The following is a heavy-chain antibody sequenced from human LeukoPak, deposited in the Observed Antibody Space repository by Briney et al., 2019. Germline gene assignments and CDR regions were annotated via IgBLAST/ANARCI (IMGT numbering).Heavy chain of an antibody. D-gene: IGHD2-2*01. J-gene: IGHJ4*02. Sequence: PSQTLSLTCTVSGGSISSGGHDWSWIRQPPGKGLEWIGYIYYSGSTYYNPSLKSRVIISVDRSKNQFSLKLSSVTAADTAVYYCARFGIPAALDYWGQGTLVTVSS. CDR1: GGSISSGGHD. CDR2: IYYSGST. V-gene: IGHV4-30-2*01. CDR3: ARFGIPAALDY.